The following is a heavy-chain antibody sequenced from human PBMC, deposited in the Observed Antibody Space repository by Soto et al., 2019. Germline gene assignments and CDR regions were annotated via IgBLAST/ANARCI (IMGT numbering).Heavy chain of an antibody. Sequence: ASVKVSCKASGYTFTGYYMHWVRQAPGQGLEWMGWINPNSGGTNYAQKFQGRVTMTTDTSISTAYMELRSLRSDDTAVYYCARRPAANNWFDPWGQGTLVTVSS. CDR2: INPNSGGT. J-gene: IGHJ5*02. CDR3: ARRPAANNWFDP. V-gene: IGHV1-2*02. CDR1: GYTFTGYY. D-gene: IGHD2-2*01.